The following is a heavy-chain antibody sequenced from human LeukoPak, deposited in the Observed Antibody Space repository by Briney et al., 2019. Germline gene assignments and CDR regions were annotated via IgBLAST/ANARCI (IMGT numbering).Heavy chain of an antibody. CDR3: ARDSGTTGEVKFDP. Sequence: SETLSLTCTVSGGSISSYYWSWIRQPPGKGLEWIGNIFYSGSTYYSPSLESRVTISLDTSKNQFSLKLSSVTAADTAVYYCARDSGTTGEVKFDPWGQGTLVTVSS. CDR1: GGSISSYY. CDR2: IFYSGST. D-gene: IGHD3-10*01. V-gene: IGHV4-59*12. J-gene: IGHJ5*02.